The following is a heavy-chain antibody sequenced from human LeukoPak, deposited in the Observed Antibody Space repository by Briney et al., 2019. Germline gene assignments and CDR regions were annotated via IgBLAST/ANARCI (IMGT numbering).Heavy chain of an antibody. CDR3: XRXYYXGSNHPIDYFDY. Sequence: GASVKVPCKASGYTFTSYDINWVRQATGQGLEWMGWMNPNSGNTGYAQKFQGRVTMTRNTSISTAYMELSSLRSEDTAVYYCXRXYYXGSNHPIDYFDYWGQGTLVTVSS. CDR1: GYTFTSYD. V-gene: IGHV1-8*01. J-gene: IGHJ4*02. CDR2: MNPNSGNT. D-gene: IGHD3-10*01.